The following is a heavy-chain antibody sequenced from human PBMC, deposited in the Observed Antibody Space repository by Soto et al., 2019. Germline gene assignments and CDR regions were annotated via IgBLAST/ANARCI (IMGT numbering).Heavy chain of an antibody. Sequence: ASVKVSCKASGYTFTGYYMHWVRQAPGQGLEWMGWINPNSGGTNYAQKFQGWVTMTRDTSISTAYMELSRLRSDDTAVYYWGRGGDFGDYYYYYGMDVWGQGTTVTVSS. J-gene: IGHJ6*02. CDR2: INPNSGGT. CDR3: GRGGDFGDYYYYYGMDV. CDR1: GYTFTGYY. D-gene: IGHD4-17*01. V-gene: IGHV1-2*04.